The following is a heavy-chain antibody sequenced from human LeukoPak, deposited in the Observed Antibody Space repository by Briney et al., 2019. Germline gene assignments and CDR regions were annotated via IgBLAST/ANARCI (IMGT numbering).Heavy chain of an antibody. Sequence: SETLSLTCTVSGGSISSYYWSWIRQPPGKGLEWIGYIYYSGSTNYNPSLKSRVTISVDTSKNQFSLKLSSVTAADTAVYYCARHNCSSTSCHHSVDYWGQGTLVTVSS. J-gene: IGHJ4*02. D-gene: IGHD2-2*01. CDR2: IYYSGST. CDR1: GGSISSYY. V-gene: IGHV4-59*08. CDR3: ARHNCSSTSCHHSVDY.